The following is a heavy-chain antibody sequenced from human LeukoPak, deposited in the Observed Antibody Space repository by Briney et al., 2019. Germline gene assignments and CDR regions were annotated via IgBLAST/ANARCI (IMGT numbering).Heavy chain of an antibody. CDR1: GFTFSSYA. Sequence: PGGSLRLSCAASGFTFSSYAMSWVRQAPGKGLEWVSAISGSGGSTYYADSVKGRFTISRDNSKNTLYLQMNSLRAEDTAVYYCAKDLSFEVRGVNTPPGLDYWGQGTLVTVSS. V-gene: IGHV3-23*01. CDR2: ISGSGGST. D-gene: IGHD3-10*01. J-gene: IGHJ4*02. CDR3: AKDLSFEVRGVNTPPGLDY.